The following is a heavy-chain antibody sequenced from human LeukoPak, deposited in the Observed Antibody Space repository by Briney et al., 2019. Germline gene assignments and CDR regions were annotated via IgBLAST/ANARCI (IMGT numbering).Heavy chain of an antibody. D-gene: IGHD3-9*01. CDR1: VFTLSSDA. CDR3: AKDQTRLRYFDWSSTYYFDY. V-gene: IGHV3-23*01. Sequence: PRGSLRLSCAPSVFTLSSDAMSWVRPAPGKGPEWVSALIGSGGSTYYADSVKGRFTISRDNSKNTLYLQMNSLRAEDMAVYYCAKDQTRLRYFDWSSTYYFDYWGEGTLVTVSS. CDR2: LIGSGGST. J-gene: IGHJ4*02.